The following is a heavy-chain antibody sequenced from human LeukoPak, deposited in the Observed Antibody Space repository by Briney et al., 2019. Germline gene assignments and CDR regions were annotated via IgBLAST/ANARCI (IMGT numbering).Heavy chain of an antibody. V-gene: IGHV4-39*07. CDR3: ARDRYYGSGSYYFDY. J-gene: IGHJ4*02. CDR1: GGSISSSSYY. Sequence: SETLSLTCTVSGGSISSSSYYWGWIRQPPGKGLEWIGSIYYSGNTYYNPSLKSRVTISVDTSKNQFSLKLSSVTAADTAVYYCARDRYYGSGSYYFDYWGQGTLVTVSS. CDR2: IYYSGNT. D-gene: IGHD3-10*01.